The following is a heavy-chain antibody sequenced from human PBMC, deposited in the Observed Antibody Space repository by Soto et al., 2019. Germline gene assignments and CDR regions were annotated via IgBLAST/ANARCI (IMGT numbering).Heavy chain of an antibody. V-gene: IGHV1-69*12. CDR2: IIPIFGTA. CDR3: ATAAPPYYYYCMDV. J-gene: IGHJ6*02. CDR1: GSTFSSYA. Sequence: QVQLVQSGAEVKKPGSSVKVSCKASGSTFSSYAISWVRQAPGQGLEWMGGIIPIFGTANYAQKFQGRVTITANESTSTVYMELISLRSEDTAVYYCATAAPPYYYYCMDVWGQGTTVTVSS.